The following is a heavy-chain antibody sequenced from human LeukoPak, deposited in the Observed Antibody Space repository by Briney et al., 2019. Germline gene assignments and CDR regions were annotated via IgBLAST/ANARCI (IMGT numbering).Heavy chain of an antibody. D-gene: IGHD5-24*01. V-gene: IGHV1-69*06. Sequence: ASVKVSCKASGGTFSRYAISLGRQAPGQGLEWMGGIIPIFGTANYAQKFQGRVTITADKSTSTAYMELSSLRSEDTAVYYCARALRDGYLIGPCDYWGQGTLVTVSS. CDR2: IIPIFGTA. CDR3: ARALRDGYLIGPCDY. J-gene: IGHJ4*02. CDR1: GGTFSRYA.